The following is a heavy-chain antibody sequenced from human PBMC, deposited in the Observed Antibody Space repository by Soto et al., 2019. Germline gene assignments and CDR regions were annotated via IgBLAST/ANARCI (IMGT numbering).Heavy chain of an antibody. D-gene: IGHD6-13*01. J-gene: IGHJ6*02. CDR2: ISGSGGST. Sequence: GGSLRLSCAASGFTFSSYAMSWVRQAPGKGLEWVSAISGSGGSTYYADSVKGRFTISRDNSKNTLYLQMNSLRAEDTAVYYCSKGRSWRYYCYGMDVCGQGNTVTVS. V-gene: IGHV3-23*01. CDR1: GFTFSSYA. CDR3: SKGRSWRYYCYGMDV.